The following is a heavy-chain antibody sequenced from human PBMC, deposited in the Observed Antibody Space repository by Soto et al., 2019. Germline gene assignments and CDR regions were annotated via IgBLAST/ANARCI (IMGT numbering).Heavy chain of an antibody. CDR1: GYTFIDYY. D-gene: IGHD3-10*01. Sequence: GASVKVSCKASGYTFIDYYMHWVQQAPGKGLEWVGFVDPDDGETMYAQKFLGRVTLTADTSIDTAYMELSSLRSEDTAVYFCARLTLRDEAPMVYSMDAWGQGTSVTVSS. V-gene: IGHV1-69-2*01. CDR2: VDPDDGET. J-gene: IGHJ6*02. CDR3: ARLTLRDEAPMVYSMDA.